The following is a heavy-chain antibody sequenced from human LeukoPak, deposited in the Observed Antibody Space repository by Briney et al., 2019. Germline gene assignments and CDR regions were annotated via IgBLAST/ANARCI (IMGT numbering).Heavy chain of an antibody. Sequence: SETLFLTCTVSGGSISSYYWSWIRQPAGKGLEWIGRIYTSGSTNYNPSPKSRVTMSVDTSKNQFSLKLSSVIAADTAVYYCARDRGYCSSTSCLGAFDIWGQGTMVTVSS. CDR3: ARDRGYCSSTSCLGAFDI. CDR1: GGSISSYY. J-gene: IGHJ3*02. V-gene: IGHV4-4*07. D-gene: IGHD2-2*01. CDR2: IYTSGST.